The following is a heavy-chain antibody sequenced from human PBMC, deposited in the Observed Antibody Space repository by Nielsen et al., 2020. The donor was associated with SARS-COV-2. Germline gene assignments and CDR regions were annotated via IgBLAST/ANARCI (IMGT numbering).Heavy chain of an antibody. D-gene: IGHD2-15*01. CDR3: ARDGWGYCSGGSCYNFDY. J-gene: IGHJ4*02. V-gene: IGHV3-73*01. CDR2: IRSYANEYAT. CDR1: GFTFSGSA. Sequence: GESLKISCVASGFTFSGSAMHWVRQASGKGLEWLGRIRSYANEYATAYAASVKGRFTISRDDSKNTAYLQMNSLKTEDTAVYYCARDGWGYCSGGSCYNFDYWGQGTLVTVSS.